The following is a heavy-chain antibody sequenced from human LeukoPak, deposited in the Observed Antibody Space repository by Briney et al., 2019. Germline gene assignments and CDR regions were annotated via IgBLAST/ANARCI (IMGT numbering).Heavy chain of an antibody. D-gene: IGHD3-9*01. CDR3: ARGFDVWRAFDY. V-gene: IGHV4-38-2*02. J-gene: IGHJ4*02. Sequence: SETLSLTCTVSGYSISSGYYWGWIRQPPGKGLEWIGSIYHSGSTYYNPSLKSRVTISVDTSKNQFSLKLSSVTAADTAVYYCARGFDVWRAFDYWGQGTLVTVSS. CDR2: IYHSGST. CDR1: GYSISSGYY.